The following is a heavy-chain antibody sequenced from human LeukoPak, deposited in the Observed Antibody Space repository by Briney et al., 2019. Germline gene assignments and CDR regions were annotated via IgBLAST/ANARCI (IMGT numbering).Heavy chain of an antibody. CDR3: ARMALGRDRYDSAGYYYVGAFDI. V-gene: IGHV3-66*01. D-gene: IGHD3-22*01. Sequence: GGSLRLSCAASGFTASSNYMSWVRQAPGKGLEWVSVIYSGGRTYYADSVQGRFIISRDNSKNTLYLQMNSLRAEDTAVYYCARMALGRDRYDSAGYYYVGAFDIWGRGTMVTVSS. J-gene: IGHJ3*02. CDR2: IYSGGRT. CDR1: GFTASSNY.